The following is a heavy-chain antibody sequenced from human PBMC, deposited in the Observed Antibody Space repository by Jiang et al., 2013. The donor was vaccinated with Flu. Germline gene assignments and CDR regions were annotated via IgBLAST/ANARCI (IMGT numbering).Heavy chain of an antibody. V-gene: IGHV3-33*01. CDR1: GFDFNSYA. D-gene: IGHD6-25*01. CDR2: IWFDGSEK. J-gene: IGHJ3*02. CDR3: AGDPPGSGFAFHI. Sequence: QLLESGGGVVQPGRSLRLSCAASGFDFNSYAMHWVRQAPGKGLEWVAFIWFDGSEKHFADSVKGRFTISRDNSKNTLYLQLDSLRGEDTAIYYCAGDPPGSGFAFHIWGQGTMVTVSS.